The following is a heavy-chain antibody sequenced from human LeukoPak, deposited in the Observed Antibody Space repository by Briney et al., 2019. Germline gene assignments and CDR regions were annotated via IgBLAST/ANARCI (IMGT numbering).Heavy chain of an antibody. CDR3: AKDRGHCVNGVCHNYYYMDV. CDR2: ISAGGGST. Sequence: GSLRLSCAATGFTFSSYAMSWVRQAPGKGLEWVSTISAGGGSTDYADSVKGRFTISRDNSKTTLYLQMNSLRAEDTAVYYCAKDRGHCVNGVCHNYYYMDVWGKGTTVTVSS. V-gene: IGHV3-23*01. CDR1: GFTFSSYA. D-gene: IGHD2-8*01. J-gene: IGHJ6*03.